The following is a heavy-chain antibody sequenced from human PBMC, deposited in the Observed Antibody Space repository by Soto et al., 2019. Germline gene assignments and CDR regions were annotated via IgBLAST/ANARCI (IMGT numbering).Heavy chain of an antibody. D-gene: IGHD2-2*02. V-gene: IGHV3-30*18. J-gene: IGHJ6*02. CDR3: AKDSGYQLLYNYLYYRLDV. CDR2: ISYDEIDK. CDR1: GFTFSSYA. Sequence: PGGSLRLSCAASGFTFSSYAMSWVRQAPGKGLEWVAAISYDEIDKKYASSVKGRFTVSRDNVKNTLSLQMNSLRPEDTAVYYCAKDSGYQLLYNYLYYRLDVWGQGTPVTVSS.